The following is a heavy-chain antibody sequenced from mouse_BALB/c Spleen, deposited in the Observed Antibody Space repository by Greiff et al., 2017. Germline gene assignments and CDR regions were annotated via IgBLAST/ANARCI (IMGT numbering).Heavy chain of an antibody. CDR3: ARSGYYGSSPFAY. CDR1: GYTFTSYW. J-gene: IGHJ3*01. CDR2: IYPGDGDT. V-gene: IGHV1-87*01. D-gene: IGHD1-1*01. Sequence: VHLVESGAELARPGASVKLSCKASGYTFTSYWMQWVKQRPGQGLEWIGAIYPGDGDTRYTQKFKGKATLTADKSSSTAYMQLSSLASEDSAVYYCARSGYYGSSPFAYWGQGTLVTVSA.